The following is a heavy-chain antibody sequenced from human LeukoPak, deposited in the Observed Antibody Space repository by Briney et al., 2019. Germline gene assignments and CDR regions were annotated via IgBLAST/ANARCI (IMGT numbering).Heavy chain of an antibody. V-gene: IGHV4-59*08. CDR3: ATSYGDYEYFQH. J-gene: IGHJ1*01. CDR1: GGSINSYY. CDR2: IYYSGST. D-gene: IGHD4-17*01. Sequence: SETLSLTCTVSGGSINSYYWSWIRQPPGKGLEWIGYIYYSGSTNYNPSLKSRVTISVDTSNNKFSLKLTSLTAADTAVYYCATSYGDYEYFQHWGQGTLVTVSS.